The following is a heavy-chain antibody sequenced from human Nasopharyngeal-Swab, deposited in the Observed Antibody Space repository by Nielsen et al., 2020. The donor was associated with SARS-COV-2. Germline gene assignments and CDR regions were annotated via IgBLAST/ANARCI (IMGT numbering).Heavy chain of an antibody. CDR1: GYTFTSYA. J-gene: IGHJ3*02. D-gene: IGHD3-3*01. V-gene: IGHV7-4-1*02. Sequence: ASVKVSCKASGYTFTSYAMNWVRQAPGQGLEWMGWINTNTGNPTYAQGFTGRFVFSLDTSVSTAYLQISSLKAEDTAVYYCAKDPFYDFWSGYHDAFDIWGQGTMVTVSS. CDR2: INTNTGNP. CDR3: AKDPFYDFWSGYHDAFDI.